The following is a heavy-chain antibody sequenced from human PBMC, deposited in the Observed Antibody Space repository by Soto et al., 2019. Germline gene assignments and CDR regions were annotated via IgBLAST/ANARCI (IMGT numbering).Heavy chain of an antibody. CDR2: ISGSGGST. V-gene: IGHV3-23*01. D-gene: IGHD3-22*01. CDR3: AKEGYYDSSGYYGGDDAFDI. Sequence: GGSLRLSCAASGFTFSSYAMSWVRQAPGKGLEWVSAISGSGGSTYYADSVKGRFTISRDNSKNTLYLQMNSLRAEDTAVCYCAKEGYYDSSGYYGGDDAFDIWGQGTMVTVS. J-gene: IGHJ3*02. CDR1: GFTFSSYA.